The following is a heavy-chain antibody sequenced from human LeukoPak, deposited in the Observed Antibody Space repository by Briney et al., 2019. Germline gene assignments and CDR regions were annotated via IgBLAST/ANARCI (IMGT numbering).Heavy chain of an antibody. V-gene: IGHV3-11*01. Sequence: MSGGSLRLSCAASGFTFSDYYMSWIRQAPGKGLEWVSYISSSGSTIYYADSVKGRFTISRDNAKNSLYLQMNSLRAEDTAVYHCARGDYYDAPWFDPWGQGTLVTVSS. D-gene: IGHD3-22*01. CDR3: ARGDYYDAPWFDP. J-gene: IGHJ5*02. CDR2: ISSSGSTI. CDR1: GFTFSDYY.